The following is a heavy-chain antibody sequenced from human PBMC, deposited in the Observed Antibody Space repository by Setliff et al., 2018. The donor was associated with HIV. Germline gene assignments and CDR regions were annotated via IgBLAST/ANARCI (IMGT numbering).Heavy chain of an antibody. CDR1: GFTFSSYE. Sequence: PGGSLGLSCAASGFTFSSYEMNWVRQAPGKGLEWVSYISSSGSTIYYADSVKGRFTISRDNAKNSLYLQMNSLRAEDTAVYYCASTGSFIVVVPADRFDYWGQGTLVTVSS. CDR2: ISSSGSTI. J-gene: IGHJ4*02. D-gene: IGHD2-2*01. V-gene: IGHV3-48*03. CDR3: ASTGSFIVVVPADRFDY.